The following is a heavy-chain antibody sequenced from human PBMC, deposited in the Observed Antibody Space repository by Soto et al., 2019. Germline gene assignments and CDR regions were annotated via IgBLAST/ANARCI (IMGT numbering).Heavy chain of an antibody. J-gene: IGHJ4*02. D-gene: IGHD3-16*01. CDR1: GFTVSNNY. V-gene: IGHV3-53*01. CDR2: IYSGGYT. CDR3: AAQGGGGGY. Sequence: EVQLVESGGGLIQPGGSLRLSCAVSGFTVSNNYMSWVRQAPGKGLEGVSVIYSGGYTAYGDSVKGRFTISRDNSKNTLFLKKDSRGPPDAGVFYGAAQGGGGGYWGQGTLVTVSS.